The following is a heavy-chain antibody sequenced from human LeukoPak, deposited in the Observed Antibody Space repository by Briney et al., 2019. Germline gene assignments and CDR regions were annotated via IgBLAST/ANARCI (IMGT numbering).Heavy chain of an antibody. J-gene: IGHJ6*02. CDR2: MNPNSGNT. V-gene: IGHV1-8*02. CDR3: ARTSSSSWTYYYYYYGMDV. D-gene: IGHD6-13*01. CDR1: GYTFTSYG. Sequence: ASVKVSCKASGYTFTSYGISWVRQAPGQGLEWMGWMNPNSGNTGYAQKFQGRVTMTRNTSISTAYMELSSLRSEDTAVYYCARTSSSSWTYYYYYYGMDVWGQGTTVTVSS.